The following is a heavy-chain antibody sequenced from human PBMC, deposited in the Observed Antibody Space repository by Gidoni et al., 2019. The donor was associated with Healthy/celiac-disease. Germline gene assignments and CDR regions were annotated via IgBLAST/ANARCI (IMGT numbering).Heavy chain of an antibody. V-gene: IGHV4-39*01. CDR1: GGSISSANYY. D-gene: IGHD2-15*01. J-gene: IGHJ4*02. CDR2: IYYSGST. Sequence: QLQLQESGPGLVQPSETLSLTCTVSGGSISSANYYWGWIRQPPGKGLEWIGTIYYSGSTYYNPSLKSRVTISVDTSKNQFSLKLSSVTAADTAVYYCAGLRAAYCSGGSCYGYYFDYWGQGTLVTVSS. CDR3: AGLRAAYCSGGSCYGYYFDY.